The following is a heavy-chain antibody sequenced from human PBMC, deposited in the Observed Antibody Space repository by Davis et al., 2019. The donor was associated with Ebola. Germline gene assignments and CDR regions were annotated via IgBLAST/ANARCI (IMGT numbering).Heavy chain of an antibody. CDR3: AKARGVPLWSYEGLDY. D-gene: IGHD5-18*01. CDR2: ISYDGSNK. Sequence: GESLKISCAASGFTFSSYGMHWVRQAPGKGLEWVAVISYDGSNKYYADSVKGRFTISRDNSKNTLYLQMNSLRAEDTAVYYCAKARGVPLWSYEGLDYWGQGTLVTVSS. V-gene: IGHV3-30*18. CDR1: GFTFSSYG. J-gene: IGHJ4*02.